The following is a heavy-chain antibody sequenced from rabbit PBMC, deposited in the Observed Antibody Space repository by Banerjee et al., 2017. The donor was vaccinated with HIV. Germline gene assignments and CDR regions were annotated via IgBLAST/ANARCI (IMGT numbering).Heavy chain of an antibody. D-gene: IGHD5-1*01. CDR3: ARGAAILGYFNL. V-gene: IGHV1S47*01. CDR1: GFDFSSNA. CDR2: IWNGDGST. J-gene: IGHJ4*01. Sequence: QEQLVESGGGLVQPEGSLTLTCKASGFDFSSNAMCWVRQAPGKGPEWIACIWNGDGSTYYANWAKGRFTISKTSSTTVTLQMTSLTAADTATYFCARGAAILGYFNLWGPGTLVTVS.